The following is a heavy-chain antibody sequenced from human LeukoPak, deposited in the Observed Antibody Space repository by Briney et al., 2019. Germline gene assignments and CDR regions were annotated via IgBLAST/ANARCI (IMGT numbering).Heavy chain of an antibody. Sequence: GGSLRLSCAASGFTFSTYVMHWVRQAPGKGLEWVAVISYDGSNELYADSVKGRFTISRDNSKNTLYLQMNSLRAEDTAVYYCAKGVSKSRYYYHGMDVWGQGTTVTVSS. J-gene: IGHJ6*02. D-gene: IGHD3-3*02. CDR3: AKGVSKSRYYYHGMDV. CDR1: GFTFSTYV. CDR2: ISYDGSNE. V-gene: IGHV3-30*18.